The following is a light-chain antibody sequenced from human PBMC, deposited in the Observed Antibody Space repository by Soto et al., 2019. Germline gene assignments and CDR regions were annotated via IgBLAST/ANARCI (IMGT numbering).Light chain of an antibody. CDR1: QDISSW. J-gene: IGKJ4*01. CDR2: GAS. CDR3: QQANSFPLF. Sequence: DIQMTQTPSSVSASVGDRVTITCRASQDISSWLAWYQQRPGKAPNLLIYGASTLQSGVPARFSGRGSGTDFTLTITSLQAEDFASYSCQQANSFPLFFGGGTKVEIK. V-gene: IGKV1-12*01.